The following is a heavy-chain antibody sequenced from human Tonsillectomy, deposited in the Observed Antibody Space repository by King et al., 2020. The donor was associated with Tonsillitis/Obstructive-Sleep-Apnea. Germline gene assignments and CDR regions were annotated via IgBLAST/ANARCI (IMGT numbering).Heavy chain of an antibody. D-gene: IGHD3-16*01. CDR2: ISSSGSTI. CDR3: ARSLGELWGFDY. J-gene: IGHJ4*02. V-gene: IGHV3-48*03. CDR1: GFTFSSYE. Sequence: VQLVESGGGLVQPGGSLRLSCAASGFTFSSYEMNWVRQAPGKGLEWVSYISSSGSTIYYADSVKGRFTISIDNAKNSLYLPMNSLRAEDTAVYYCARSLGELWGFDYWGQGTLLTVSS.